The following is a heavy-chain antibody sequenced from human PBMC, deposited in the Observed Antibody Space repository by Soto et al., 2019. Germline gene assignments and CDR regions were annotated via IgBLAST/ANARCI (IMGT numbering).Heavy chain of an antibody. CDR1: GFTLSSYW. V-gene: IGHV3-7*01. Sequence: EVQMVESGGGLVQPGGSLRLSCAASGFTLSSYWTSWVRQAPGKGLEWVANIKHDGGEKYYVDSVKGRFTISRDNSKNTLSLQMNIMRAEDTALYYCARDGQSSSPYGMDVWGQGTTVTVSS. J-gene: IGHJ6*02. D-gene: IGHD6-6*01. CDR3: ARDGQSSSPYGMDV. CDR2: IKHDGGEK.